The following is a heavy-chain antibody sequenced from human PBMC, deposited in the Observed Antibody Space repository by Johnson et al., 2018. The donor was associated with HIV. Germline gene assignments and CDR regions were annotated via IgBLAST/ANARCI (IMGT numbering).Heavy chain of an antibody. Sequence: QEQLVESGGGVVQPGGSLRLSCAASGFTFADYGMHWVRQPPGKGLEWVAFIAHDESITHYADSVKGRFTMSRDNSKNTLYLQMNSLRAEYTAVYYCARDQIAAAWAFDIWGQGTMVTVSS. J-gene: IGHJ3*02. V-gene: IGHV3-30*02. CDR3: ARDQIAAAWAFDI. D-gene: IGHD6-13*01. CDR1: GFTFADYG. CDR2: IAHDESIT.